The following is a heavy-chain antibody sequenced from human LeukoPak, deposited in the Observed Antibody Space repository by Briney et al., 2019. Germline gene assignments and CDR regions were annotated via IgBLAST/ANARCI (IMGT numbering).Heavy chain of an antibody. CDR3: ARGSGSYYYYYYYMDV. J-gene: IGHJ6*03. CDR1: GFTLSSYW. CDR2: IKQDGSEK. V-gene: IGHV3-7*01. Sequence: GGSLRLSCAASGFTLSSYWMNWVRQAPGKGLEWVANIKQDGSEKYYVDSVKGRFTISRDNAKNTLYLQMNSLRAEDTAVYYCARGSGSYYYYYYYMDVWGKGTTVTISS. D-gene: IGHD1-26*01.